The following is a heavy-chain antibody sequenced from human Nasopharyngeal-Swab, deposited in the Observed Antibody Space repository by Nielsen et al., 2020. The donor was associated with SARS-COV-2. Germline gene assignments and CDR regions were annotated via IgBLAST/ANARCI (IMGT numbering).Heavy chain of an antibody. V-gene: IGHV3-30*18. CDR2: ISYDGYNK. J-gene: IGHJ4*02. CDR3: AKGFGSYHTPFDY. Sequence: GESLKISCAASGFTFSTYWMNWVRQTPGKGLEWVAIISYDGYNKYYADAVKGRFTISRDNSKNTLYLQMNSLRAEDTAVYYCAKGFGSYHTPFDYWGQGTLVTVSS. CDR1: GFTFSTYW. D-gene: IGHD1-26*01.